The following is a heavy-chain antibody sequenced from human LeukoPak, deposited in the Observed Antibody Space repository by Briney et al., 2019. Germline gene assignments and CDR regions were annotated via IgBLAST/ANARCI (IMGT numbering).Heavy chain of an antibody. Sequence: ASVKVSCKASGYTFTGYYMHWVRQAPGQGLEWMGWINPNSGGTNYAQKFQGRVTMTRDTSISTAYMELSRLRPDDTAVYYRARDPGSSSSPFDYWGQGTLVTVSS. CDR1: GYTFTGYY. D-gene: IGHD6-6*01. V-gene: IGHV1-2*02. CDR3: ARDPGSSSSPFDY. CDR2: INPNSGGT. J-gene: IGHJ4*02.